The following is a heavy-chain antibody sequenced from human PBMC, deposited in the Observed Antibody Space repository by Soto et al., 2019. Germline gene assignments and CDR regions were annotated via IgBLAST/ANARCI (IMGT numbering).Heavy chain of an antibody. D-gene: IGHD5-18*01. V-gene: IGHV3-23*01. CDR1: GFTFSDYA. CDR2: INDGGGST. Sequence: PGGSLRLSCGASGFTFSDYAMSWVRQAPGKGLEWVSTINDGGGSTYYADSVKGRFTISRDNSKNTLYLQMDSLRAGDTAVYYCASHVDTALAPLLYYAMDVWGQGTTVTVSS. CDR3: ASHVDTALAPLLYYAMDV. J-gene: IGHJ6*02.